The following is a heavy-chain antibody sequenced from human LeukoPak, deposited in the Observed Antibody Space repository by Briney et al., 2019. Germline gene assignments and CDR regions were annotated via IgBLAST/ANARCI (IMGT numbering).Heavy chain of an antibody. Sequence: PSQTVSLTCTVSGGSISSGGYYWSWIRQPPGKGLEWIGYIYHSGSTYYNPSLKSRVTISVDRSKNQFSLKLSSVTAADTAVYYCARDGGSTGIYYGSGSYSVRGFDYWGQGTLVTVSS. V-gene: IGHV4-30-2*01. CDR3: ARDGGSTGIYYGSGSYSVRGFDY. D-gene: IGHD3-10*01. J-gene: IGHJ4*02. CDR2: IYHSGST. CDR1: GGSISSGGYY.